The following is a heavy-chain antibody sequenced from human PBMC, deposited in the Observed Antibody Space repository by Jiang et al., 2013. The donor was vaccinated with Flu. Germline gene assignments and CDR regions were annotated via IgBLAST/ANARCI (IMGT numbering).Heavy chain of an antibody. CDR2: INTNTGNP. D-gene: IGHD2-8*02. Sequence: QSGAEVKKPGDSVRVSCKASGYTFTTYAVNWVRQAPGQGLEWMGWINTNTGNPTYARDFTGRFVFSLDTSVSTAYLHISSLKAEDSAVYFCARSLCSGGVCFRGADYYTMDAWGQGTTVTVSS. CDR3: ARSLCSGGVCFRGADYYTMDA. CDR1: GYTFTTYA. V-gene: IGHV7-4-1*02. J-gene: IGHJ6*02.